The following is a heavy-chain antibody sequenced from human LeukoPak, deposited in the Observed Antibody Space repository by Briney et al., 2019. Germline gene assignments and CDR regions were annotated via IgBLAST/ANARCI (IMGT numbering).Heavy chain of an antibody. CDR1: GFTFSGYA. CDR2: ISGSGAGT. CDR3: AKMVREFYTISYYFDY. Sequence: GGSLRLSCAASGFTFSGYAMNWVRPAPGKGLEWVSGISGSGAGTYYADSVKARLTTSRDNSENTLYLQMNSLRADDTAVYYCAKMVREFYTISYYFDYWGQGTLVTVSS. J-gene: IGHJ4*02. V-gene: IGHV3-23*01. D-gene: IGHD2-8*01.